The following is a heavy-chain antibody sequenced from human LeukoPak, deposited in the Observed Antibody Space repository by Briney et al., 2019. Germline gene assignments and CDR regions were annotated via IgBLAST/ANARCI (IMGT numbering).Heavy chain of an antibody. J-gene: IGHJ4*02. Sequence: ASVKVSCKASGYTFTGYYMHWVRQAPGQGLEWMGWINPNSGGTDYAQKFQGRVTMTRDTSISTAYMDLSRLRSDDTAVYYCAKGFGGSLYYFDYWGQGTLVTVSS. CDR2: INPNSGGT. V-gene: IGHV1-2*02. CDR1: GYTFTGYY. D-gene: IGHD2-15*01. CDR3: AKGFGGSLYYFDY.